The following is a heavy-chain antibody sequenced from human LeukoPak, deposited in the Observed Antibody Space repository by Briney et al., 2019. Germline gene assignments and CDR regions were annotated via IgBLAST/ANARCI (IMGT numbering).Heavy chain of an antibody. CDR2: IIPIFGTA. CDR3: ARDIYFGILTGSDYYGMDV. CDR1: GGTFSSYA. V-gene: IGHV1-69*13. J-gene: IGHJ6*02. D-gene: IGHD3-9*01. Sequence: RASVKVSCKASGGTFSSYAISWVRQAPGQWLEWMGGIIPIFGTANYAQKFQGRVTITADESTSTAYMELSSLRSEDTAVYYCARDIYFGILTGSDYYGMDVWGQGTTVTVSS.